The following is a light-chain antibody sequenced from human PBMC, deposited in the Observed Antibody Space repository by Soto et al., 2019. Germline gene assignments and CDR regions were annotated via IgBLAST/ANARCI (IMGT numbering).Light chain of an antibody. Sequence: EIVVTQSPATLSVSPGERATLSCRASQSVGSNLAWYQQKPGQAPRLLIYGASTRATGITARFSGSGSGTAFTLTISSLQSEDFAVYYCQQYSNWPPRITFGQGTRLEIK. CDR3: QQYSNWPPRIT. CDR2: GAS. V-gene: IGKV3-15*01. CDR1: QSVGSN. J-gene: IGKJ5*01.